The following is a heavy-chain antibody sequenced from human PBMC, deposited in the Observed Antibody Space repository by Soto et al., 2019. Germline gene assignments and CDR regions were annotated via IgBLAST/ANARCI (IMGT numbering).Heavy chain of an antibody. D-gene: IGHD2-2*03. Sequence: EVQLVESGGGLVKPGGSLRLSCAASGFPFSSYTMNWVRQAPGKGLEWVSSISSSSGYIYYADSVKGRFTISRDNAKNPRYLQMNSLRAEDTAVYYCARRPSGMDIVVVRYFDLWGRGTLVTVSS. V-gene: IGHV3-21*01. CDR3: ARRPSGMDIVVVRYFDL. CDR1: GFPFSSYT. J-gene: IGHJ2*01. CDR2: ISSSSGYI.